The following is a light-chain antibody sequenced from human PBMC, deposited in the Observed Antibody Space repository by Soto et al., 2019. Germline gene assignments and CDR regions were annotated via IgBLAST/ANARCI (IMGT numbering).Light chain of an antibody. J-gene: IGKJ5*01. CDR2: GTF. CDR1: QSVSSSY. V-gene: IGKV3-20*01. Sequence: EIVLTQSPGTLSLSPGERATLSCRASQSVSSSYLAWYQQKPGQAPRLLIYGTFSRATGIPDRFSGSGSGTDFTLTISRLEPEDFAVYYCQQYGSSPPRITFGQGTRLEIK. CDR3: QQYGSSPPRIT.